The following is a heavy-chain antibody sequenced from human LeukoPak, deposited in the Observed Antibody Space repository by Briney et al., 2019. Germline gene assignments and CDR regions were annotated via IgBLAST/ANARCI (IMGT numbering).Heavy chain of an antibody. J-gene: IGHJ4*02. V-gene: IGHV1-69*04. Sequence: SVKVSCKASGGTFSSYAISWVRQAPGQGLEWMGRIIPILGIANYAQKFQGRVTITADKSTSTAYMELSSLRSEDTAVYYCARVDSSGSTDYWGQGTLVTVSS. D-gene: IGHD6-19*01. CDR2: IIPILGIA. CDR3: ARVDSSGSTDY. CDR1: GGTFSSYA.